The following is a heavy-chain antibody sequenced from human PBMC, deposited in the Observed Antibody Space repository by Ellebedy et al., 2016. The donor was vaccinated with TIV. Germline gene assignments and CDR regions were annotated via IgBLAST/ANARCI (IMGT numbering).Heavy chain of an antibody. CDR3: ARGLRYFDWLQTYGMDV. V-gene: IGHV4-4*07. J-gene: IGHJ6*02. CDR2: IYTSGST. Sequence: SETLSLTCTVSGGSISSYYWSWIRQPAGKGLEWIGRIYTSGSTNYNPSLKSRVTMSVDTSKNQFSLKLSSVTAADTAVYYCARGLRYFDWLQTYGMDVWGQGTTVTVSS. D-gene: IGHD3-9*01. CDR1: GGSISSYY.